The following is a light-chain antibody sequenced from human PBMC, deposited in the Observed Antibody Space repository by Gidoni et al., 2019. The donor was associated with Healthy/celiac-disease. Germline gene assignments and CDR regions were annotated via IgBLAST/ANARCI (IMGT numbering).Light chain of an antibody. CDR3: QQYGSSPRT. Sequence: EIVLTQSPGTLSLSPGERATLSCRASQSVSSSYLAWYQQKPGQAPRLLSYGASSRATGIPDRVSGSGSGTDFTLTISRLELEDFAVYYCQQYGSSPRTFXXXTKVEIK. CDR2: GAS. J-gene: IGKJ1*01. V-gene: IGKV3-20*01. CDR1: QSVSSSY.